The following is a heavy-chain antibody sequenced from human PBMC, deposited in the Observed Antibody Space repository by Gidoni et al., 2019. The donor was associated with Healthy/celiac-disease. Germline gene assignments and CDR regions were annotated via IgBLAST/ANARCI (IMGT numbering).Heavy chain of an antibody. J-gene: IGHJ4*02. D-gene: IGHD2-21*01. CDR3: ARARGSPARYWYFDY. CDR1: GGSISSGSYY. Sequence: QVQLQESGPGLVKPSQTLSLTCTVSGGSISSGSYYWSWIRQPAGKGLEWIGRIYTSGSTNYNPSLKSRVTISVDTSKNQFSLKLSSVTAADTAVYYCARARGSPARYWYFDYWGQGTLVTVSS. CDR2: IYTSGST. V-gene: IGHV4-61*02.